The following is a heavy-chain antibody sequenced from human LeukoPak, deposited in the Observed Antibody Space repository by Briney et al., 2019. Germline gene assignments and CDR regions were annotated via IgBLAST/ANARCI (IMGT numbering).Heavy chain of an antibody. CDR2: ISANNGNT. D-gene: IGHD1-14*01. J-gene: IGHJ4*02. V-gene: IGHV1-18*01. CDR3: ARQDHREGSAWDY. CDR1: GYTFTNYG. Sequence: ASVKVSCKASGYTFTNYGISWVRQAPGQGLEWMGWISANNGNTYYVQKFQGRVTMTTDTSTTTAYMELRSLRSDDTAVYYCARQDHREGSAWDYWGQGTLVTVSS.